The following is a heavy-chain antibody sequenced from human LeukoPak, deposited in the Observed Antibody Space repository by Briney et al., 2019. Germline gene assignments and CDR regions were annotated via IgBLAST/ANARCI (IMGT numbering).Heavy chain of an antibody. D-gene: IGHD3-10*01. CDR2: INPNSGDT. CDR1: GYTFTGYY. J-gene: IGHJ6*03. Sequence: ASVKVSCKASGYTFTGYYMHWVRQGPGQGLEWMGWINPNSGDTNYAQKFQGRVTMTRDTSISIAYMELSRLRSDDTAVYYCARGVTGIYYYYYMDIWGKGTTATVSS. CDR3: ARGVTGIYYYYYMDI. V-gene: IGHV1-2*02.